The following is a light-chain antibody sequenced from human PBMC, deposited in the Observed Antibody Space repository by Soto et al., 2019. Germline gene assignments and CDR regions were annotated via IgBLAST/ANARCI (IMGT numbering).Light chain of an antibody. V-gene: IGLV1-40*01. CDR3: QSYDSSLSVL. Sequence: QSILTQPPSVSGAPGQRVTISCTGSSSNIGAGYDVHWYQQLPGTAPKLLIYVDNNRPSGVPDRFSASRSGTSASLAITGLQAEDEADYYCQSYDSSLSVLFGGGTQLTVL. CDR2: VDN. CDR1: SSNIGAGYD. J-gene: IGLJ2*01.